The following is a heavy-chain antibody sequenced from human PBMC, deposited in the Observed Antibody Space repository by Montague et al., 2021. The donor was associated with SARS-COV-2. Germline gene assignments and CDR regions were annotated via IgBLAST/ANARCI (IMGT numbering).Heavy chain of an antibody. Sequence: SETLSLTCTVSGGSISSYYWCWIRQPPGKGLEWIGYIYYSGSTNXNPSLTSRVTISVDTSKNQFSLKLSSVTAADTAAYYCARDTGEYCSGGSCLYGMDVWGQGTPVTVSS. J-gene: IGHJ6*02. CDR1: GGSISSYY. CDR2: IYYSGST. D-gene: IGHD2-15*01. V-gene: IGHV4-59*01. CDR3: ARDTGEYCSGGSCLYGMDV.